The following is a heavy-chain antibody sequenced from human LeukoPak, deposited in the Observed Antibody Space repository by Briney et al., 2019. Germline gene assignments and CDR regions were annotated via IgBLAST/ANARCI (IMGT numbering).Heavy chain of an antibody. J-gene: IGHJ4*02. CDR2: ISAYNGNT. V-gene: IGHV1-18*01. CDR3: ARSGYGGNTYYFDY. D-gene: IGHD1-26*01. CDR1: GYTFTSYG. Sequence: GASVKVSCTASGYTFTSYGISWVRQAPGQGLEWMGWISAYNGNTNSAQKLQGRVTMTTDTSTSTAYMELRSLRSDDTAVYYCARSGYGGNTYYFDYWGQGTLVTVSS.